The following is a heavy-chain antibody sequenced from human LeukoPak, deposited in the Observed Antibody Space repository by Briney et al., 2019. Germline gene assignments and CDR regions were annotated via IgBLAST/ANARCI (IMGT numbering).Heavy chain of an antibody. V-gene: IGHV4-30-2*01. Sequence: SETLSLTCTVSGGSISSGGYHWSWIRQPPGKGLEWIGYIYHSGSTYYNPSLKSRVTISVDRSKNQFSLKLSSVTAADTAVYYCARDGYYYDSSGYYGWGQGTLVTVSS. CDR2: IYHSGST. CDR1: GGSISSGGYH. CDR3: ARDGYYYDSSGYYG. D-gene: IGHD3-22*01. J-gene: IGHJ4*02.